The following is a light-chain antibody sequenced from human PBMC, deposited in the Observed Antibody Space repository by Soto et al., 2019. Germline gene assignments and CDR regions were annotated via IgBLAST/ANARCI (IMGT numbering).Light chain of an antibody. CDR2: GAS. CDR1: QSVSSN. Sequence: EIVMTQSPATLSVSPGERATLSCRASQSVSSNLAWYQQKPGQAPRLLIYGASTRATGIRARFSGSGSGTAFTLTISSLQSEDFAVYYCQQYNNWPLTFGPGTKVDIK. CDR3: QQYNNWPLT. J-gene: IGKJ3*01. V-gene: IGKV3-15*01.